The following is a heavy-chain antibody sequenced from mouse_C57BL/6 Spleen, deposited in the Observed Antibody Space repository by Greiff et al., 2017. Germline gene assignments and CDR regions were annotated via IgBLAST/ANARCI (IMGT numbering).Heavy chain of an antibody. V-gene: IGHV1-52*01. J-gene: IGHJ1*03. CDR3: AGLEGYGSSSHWYFDV. D-gene: IGHD1-1*01. Sequence: QVQLQQPGAELVRPGSSVKLSCKASGYTFTSYWMHWVKQRPIQGLEWIGNIDPSDSETHYNQKFKDKATLTVDKSSSTAYMQLSSLTSEDSAVYYCAGLEGYGSSSHWYFDVWGTGTTVTVSS. CDR2: IDPSDSET. CDR1: GYTFTSYW.